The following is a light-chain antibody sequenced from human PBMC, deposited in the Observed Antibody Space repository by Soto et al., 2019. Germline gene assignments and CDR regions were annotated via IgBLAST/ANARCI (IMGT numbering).Light chain of an antibody. CDR1: QSVSSSN. Sequence: EIVLTQSPGTRSFSPGERATLSCRASQSVSSSNLAGYQQKPGQAPRLLIYGASSRATGIPDRFSGSGSGTDFTLTISRLEPEDFAVYYCQQYGSSPGTFGQGTKVEIK. CDR3: QQYGSSPGT. V-gene: IGKV3-20*01. CDR2: GAS. J-gene: IGKJ1*01.